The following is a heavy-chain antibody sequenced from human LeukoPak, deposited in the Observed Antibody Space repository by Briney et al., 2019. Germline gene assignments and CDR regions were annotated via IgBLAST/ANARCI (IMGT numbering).Heavy chain of an antibody. CDR1: VGSISTYY. Sequence: SETLSLTCTVSVGSISTYYWSWIRQPPGKGLEWIGYIYYSGTSNYNPSLKSRVTISVDTSKNQFSLKLSSVTAADTAVYYCARHASLRSGSGVFDYWGQGTLVTVSS. CDR3: ARHASLRSGSGVFDY. D-gene: IGHD2-15*01. V-gene: IGHV4-59*08. CDR2: IYYSGTS. J-gene: IGHJ4*02.